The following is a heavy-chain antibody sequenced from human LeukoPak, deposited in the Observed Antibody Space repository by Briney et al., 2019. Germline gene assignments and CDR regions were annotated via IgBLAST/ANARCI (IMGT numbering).Heavy chain of an antibody. Sequence: GASVKVSCKASGYTFTGYYMHWVRQAPGQGLEWMGWINPNSGGTNYAQKFQGRVTMTRDTSISTAYMELSRLRYEDTAVYYCATDYTDYSLDYWGQGTLVTVSS. CDR3: ATDYTDYSLDY. CDR2: INPNSGGT. CDR1: GYTFTGYY. J-gene: IGHJ4*02. V-gene: IGHV1-2*02. D-gene: IGHD4-11*01.